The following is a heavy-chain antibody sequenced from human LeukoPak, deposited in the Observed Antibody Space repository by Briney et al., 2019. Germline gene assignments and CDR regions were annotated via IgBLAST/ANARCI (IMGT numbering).Heavy chain of an antibody. CDR3: ARVRGYTAMVTDYFDY. D-gene: IGHD5-18*01. CDR1: GFTFSSYG. CDR2: ISHDGTYK. J-gene: IGHJ4*02. Sequence: PGRSLRLSCAASGFTFSSYGMHWVRQAPGKGLEWVAVISHDGTYKFYVDTVKGRFTISRDNSKNTLYLQMNSLRAEDTAVYYCARVRGYTAMVTDYFDYWGQGTLVTVSS. V-gene: IGHV3-30*03.